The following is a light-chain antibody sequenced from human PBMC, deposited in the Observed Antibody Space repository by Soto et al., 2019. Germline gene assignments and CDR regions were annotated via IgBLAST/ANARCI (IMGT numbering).Light chain of an antibody. CDR1: SSDVGGYNY. Sequence: QSVLTQPASVSGSPGQSITISCTGTSSDVGGYNYVSWYQQHPGKAPKLMIYEVTNRPSGVSTRFSGSKSGNTASLTISGLQAEDEADYYCSSYASSSSYVFGNGTTVTVL. CDR2: EVT. V-gene: IGLV2-14*01. J-gene: IGLJ1*01. CDR3: SSYASSSSYV.